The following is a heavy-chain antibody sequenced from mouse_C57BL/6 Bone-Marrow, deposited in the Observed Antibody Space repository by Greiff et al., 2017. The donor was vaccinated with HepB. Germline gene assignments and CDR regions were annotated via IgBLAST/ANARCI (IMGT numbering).Heavy chain of an antibody. CDR3: ARQGIYYGYAGFAY. CDR2: ISNGGGST. Sequence: DVKLVESGGGLVQPGGSLKLSCAASGFTFSDYYMYWVRQTPEKRLEWVAYISNGGGSTYYPDTVKGRFTISRDNAKNTLYLQMSRLKSEDTAMYYCARQGIYYGYAGFAYWGQGTLVTVSA. CDR1: GFTFSDYY. J-gene: IGHJ3*01. V-gene: IGHV5-12*01. D-gene: IGHD2-2*01.